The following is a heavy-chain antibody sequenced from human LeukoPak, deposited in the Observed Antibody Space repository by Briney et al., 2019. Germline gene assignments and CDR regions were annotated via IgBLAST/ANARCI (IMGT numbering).Heavy chain of an antibody. Sequence: GGSLRLSRAASGFTFSSYSMNWVRQAPGKGLEWVAFISYDGSNKYYGDFVKGRFTISRDNSKKTLHLQMDSLRAEDTAVYYCAKEWLDTEQRNYNYYGMDVWGQGTTVTVSS. V-gene: IGHV3-30*18. J-gene: IGHJ6*02. CDR1: GFTFSSYS. CDR2: ISYDGSNK. D-gene: IGHD3-22*01. CDR3: AKEWLDTEQRNYNYYGMDV.